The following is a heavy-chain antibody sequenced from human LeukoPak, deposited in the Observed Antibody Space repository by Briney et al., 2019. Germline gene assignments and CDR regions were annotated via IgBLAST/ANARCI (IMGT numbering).Heavy chain of an antibody. J-gene: IGHJ5*02. V-gene: IGHV1-69*05. CDR2: IIPIFGTA. Sequence: SVKVSCKASGGTFSSYAISWVRQAPGQGLEWMGRIIPIFGTANYAQKFQGRVTITTDESTSTAYMELSSLRSEDTAVYYCARGPIAARPDNWFDPWGQGTVVTVSS. CDR3: ARGPIAARPDNWFDP. CDR1: GGTFSSYA. D-gene: IGHD6-6*01.